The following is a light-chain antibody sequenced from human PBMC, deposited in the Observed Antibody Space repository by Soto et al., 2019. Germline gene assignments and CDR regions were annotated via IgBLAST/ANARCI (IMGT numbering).Light chain of an antibody. CDR3: ASYTTSSPYLV. CDR1: SSDVGGYNY. CDR2: DVT. J-gene: IGLJ3*02. Sequence: QSALTQPASVSGSPGQSITISCTGTSSDVGGYNYVSWYQHHPGKAPKLMIYDVTNRPSGVSNRFSGSKSGNTASLTISGRQAEDEDDYYCASYTTSSPYLVFGGGTKLTVL. V-gene: IGLV2-14*03.